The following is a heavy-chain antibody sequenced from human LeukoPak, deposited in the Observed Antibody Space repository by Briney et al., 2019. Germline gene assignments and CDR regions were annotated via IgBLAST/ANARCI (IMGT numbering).Heavy chain of an antibody. Sequence: SETPSLTCTVSGGSISSSTYYWGWIRQPPGKGLEWIGSIYYSGSTYYNPSLKSRVTISVDTSKNQFSLKLSSVTAADTAVYYCARHALGYCSSTSCWGLNWFDPWGQGTLVTVSS. CDR2: IYYSGST. D-gene: IGHD2-2*01. V-gene: IGHV4-39*01. J-gene: IGHJ5*02. CDR3: ARHALGYCSSTSCWGLNWFDP. CDR1: GGSISSSTYY.